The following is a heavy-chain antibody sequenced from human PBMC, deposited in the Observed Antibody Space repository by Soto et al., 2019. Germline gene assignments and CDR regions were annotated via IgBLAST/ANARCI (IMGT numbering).Heavy chain of an antibody. CDR3: ARWEYQYGGGGNPTQSYFDY. V-gene: IGHV1-69*01. J-gene: IGHJ4*02. CDR1: GDTFSNYA. CDR2: IIPIFGIT. D-gene: IGHD2-21*01. Sequence: QVQLVQSGAEVKKPGSSVKVSCQASGDTFSNYAISWVRQAPGQGLEWMGGIIPIFGITNYAQKFQGRVTISADESTSTAYMELSSLRPDDTAVYYCARWEYQYGGGGNPTQSYFDYWGQGTLVTVSS.